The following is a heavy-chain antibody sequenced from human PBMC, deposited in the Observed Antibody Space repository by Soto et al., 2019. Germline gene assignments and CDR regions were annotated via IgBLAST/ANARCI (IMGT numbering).Heavy chain of an antibody. J-gene: IGHJ4*02. CDR1: GFTFTRYS. CDR2: ISSTTNYI. Sequence: EVQLVESGGGLVKPGGSLRLSCAASGFTFTRYSMNWVRQAPGKGLEWVSSISSTTNYIYYGDSMKGRFTISRENAKNSLLKEMNGPSAEDKAVYCCGRESADLTSNFDYWGQGTLVTVSS. V-gene: IGHV3-21*06. CDR3: GRESADLTSNFDY.